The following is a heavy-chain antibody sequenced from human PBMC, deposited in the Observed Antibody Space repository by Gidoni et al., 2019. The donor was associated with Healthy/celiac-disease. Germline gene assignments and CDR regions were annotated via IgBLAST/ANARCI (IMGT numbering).Heavy chain of an antibody. J-gene: IGHJ3*02. D-gene: IGHD3-16*01. CDR3: ASSRYPLGDDAFDI. Sequence: EVQLVESGGGLVQPGGSLRLSCAASGFTFSSYWMSWVRQAPGKGLEWVANIKQDGSEKYYVDSVKGRFTISRDNAKNSLYLQMNSLRAEDTAVYYCASSRYPLGDDAFDIWGQGTMVTVSS. CDR1: GFTFSSYW. CDR2: IKQDGSEK. V-gene: IGHV3-7*01.